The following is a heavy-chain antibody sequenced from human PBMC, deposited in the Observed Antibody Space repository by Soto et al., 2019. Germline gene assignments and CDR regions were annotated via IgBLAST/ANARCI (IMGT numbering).Heavy chain of an antibody. Sequence: SETLSLTCTVSGASITGTSYWSWIRQPAGKGLEWIGRFSLSGTTNYNPSLRSRVTMSADVSKDQFSLRLTSVTAADTALYYCARGMTPPGAPAWYYFDSWGQGTLVTVSS. J-gene: IGHJ4*02. CDR2: FSLSGTT. V-gene: IGHV4-4*07. CDR3: ARGMTPPGAPAWYYFDS. CDR1: GASITGTSY. D-gene: IGHD2-8*02.